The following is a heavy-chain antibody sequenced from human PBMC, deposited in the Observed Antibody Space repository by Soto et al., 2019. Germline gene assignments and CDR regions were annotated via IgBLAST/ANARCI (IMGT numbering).Heavy chain of an antibody. Sequence: QVQLQESGPGLVRPSQTLSLTCTVSGGSLNSGGYFWSWIRQVPGQGLEWIGYVYSGDLAYYHPALRIRVTISRDTSTKRFSLTLTSVAAADTAIYYCAREVMTSVTRGWFDPWGQGTRVTVSS. J-gene: IGHJ5*02. CDR3: AREVMTSVTRGWFDP. CDR2: VYSGDLA. CDR1: GGSLNSGGYF. V-gene: IGHV4-31*03. D-gene: IGHD4-17*01.